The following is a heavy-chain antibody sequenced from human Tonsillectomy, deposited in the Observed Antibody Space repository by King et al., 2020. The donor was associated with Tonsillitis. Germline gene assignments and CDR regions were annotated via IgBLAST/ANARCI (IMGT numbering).Heavy chain of an antibody. CDR2: LSSDGSDK. J-gene: IGHJ4*02. CDR1: GFTFSSFG. Sequence: VQLVESGGAVVQPGRSLRHSCVASGFTFSSFGIHWVRQPAGKGLEWVATLSSDGSDKYYAESVKGRFTISRDNSKSTVFLQMNSLRADDTAIYYCAKDSYYDSSGSLDFWGQGTLVTVSS. CDR3: AKDSYYDSSGSLDF. D-gene: IGHD3-22*01. V-gene: IGHV3-30*18.